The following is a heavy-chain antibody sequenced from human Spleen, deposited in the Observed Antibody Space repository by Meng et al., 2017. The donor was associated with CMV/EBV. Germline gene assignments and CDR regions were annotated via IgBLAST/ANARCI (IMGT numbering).Heavy chain of an antibody. V-gene: IGHV3-21*01. CDR3: ARAQVYYFDS. D-gene: IGHD2-8*01. CDR2: ISSSSYI. Sequence: GGSLRLSCAASGFTFSTYGMHWVRQAPGKGLEWVSSISSSSYIYYADSVKGRFTISRDNAENSLYLQMSSLRAEDTAVYYCARAQVYYFDSWGQGRLVTVSS. CDR1: GFTFSTYG. J-gene: IGHJ4*02.